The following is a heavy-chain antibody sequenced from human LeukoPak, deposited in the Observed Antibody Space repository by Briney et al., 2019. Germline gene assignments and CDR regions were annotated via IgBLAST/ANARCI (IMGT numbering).Heavy chain of an antibody. J-gene: IGHJ5*02. CDR2: INAGNGNT. Sequence: GASVKVSCKASGYTFTSYAMHWVRQAPGQRLEWMGWINAGNGNTKYSQKFQGRVTITRDTSASTAYMELSSLRSGDTAVYHCARGPTRPWFDPWGQGTLVTVSS. CDR1: GYTFTSYA. CDR3: ARGPTRPWFDP. D-gene: IGHD5-12*01. V-gene: IGHV1-3*01.